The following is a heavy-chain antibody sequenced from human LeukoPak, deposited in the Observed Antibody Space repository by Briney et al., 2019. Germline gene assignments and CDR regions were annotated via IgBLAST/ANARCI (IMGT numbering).Heavy chain of an antibody. J-gene: IGHJ4*02. V-gene: IGHV4-34*01. CDR3: ARRGSSRDFDY. CDR1: GGSFSGYY. Sequence: LETLSLTCAVYGGSFSGYYWSWIRQPPGKGLEWIGEINHSGSTNYSPSLKSRVTISVDTSKNQFSLKLSSVTAADTAVYYCARRGSSRDFDYWGQGTLVTVSS. D-gene: IGHD6-6*01. CDR2: INHSGST.